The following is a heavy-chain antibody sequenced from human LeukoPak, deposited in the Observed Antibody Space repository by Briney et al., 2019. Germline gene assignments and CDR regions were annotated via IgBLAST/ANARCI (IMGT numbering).Heavy chain of an antibody. CDR1: GGSISSYY. Sequence: SETLSLTCTVSGGSISSYYWSWIRQPAGKGLEWIGRMHTSGSTNYNPSLKSRVTMSVDTSKNQFSLKLSSVTAADTAVYYCARGWPIAALLLRWFDPWGQGTLVTVSS. V-gene: IGHV4-4*07. J-gene: IGHJ5*02. D-gene: IGHD6-13*01. CDR3: ARGWPIAALLLRWFDP. CDR2: MHTSGST.